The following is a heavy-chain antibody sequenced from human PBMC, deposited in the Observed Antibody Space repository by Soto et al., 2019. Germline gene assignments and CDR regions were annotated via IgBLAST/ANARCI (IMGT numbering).Heavy chain of an antibody. V-gene: IGHV3-11*01. Sequence: QVQLVESGGGLVKSGGSLRLSCAVSGFTFSDYYMSWIRQAPGRGLEWVSYMSSSGTTIYYADSVKGRFTISRDNAKNALYLQMNSLRAEDTAVYYCARDSYGGYSGSLGYWGQGTLVTVSS. CDR2: MSSSGTTI. CDR1: GFTFSDYY. D-gene: IGHD5-12*01. CDR3: ARDSYGGYSGSLGY. J-gene: IGHJ4*02.